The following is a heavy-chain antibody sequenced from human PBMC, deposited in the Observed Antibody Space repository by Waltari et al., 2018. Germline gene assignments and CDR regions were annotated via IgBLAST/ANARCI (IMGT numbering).Heavy chain of an antibody. CDR3: ARVGDYHGSGRFGLDV. J-gene: IGHJ6*02. Sequence: QVQLQQWGAGLLKPSETLSLTCAVYGGSFSGYFWSWIRQSPGKGLEWIGQINRDGSNKFNPSLKSRVAMAVDTMKSQISRRLGSVTAADAAVYYCARVGDYHGSGRFGLDVWGQGTRVTVSS. CDR1: GGSFSGYF. D-gene: IGHD3-10*01. CDR2: INRDGSN. V-gene: IGHV4-34*01.